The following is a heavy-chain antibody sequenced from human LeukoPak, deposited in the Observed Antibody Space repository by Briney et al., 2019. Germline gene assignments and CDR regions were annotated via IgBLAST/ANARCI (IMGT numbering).Heavy chain of an antibody. D-gene: IGHD3-10*01. V-gene: IGHV4-59*08. CDR2: IYYSGST. Sequence: PFETLSLTCTVSGGSISSYYWSWIRQPPGKGLEWIGYIYYSGSTNYNPSLKSRVTISVDTSKNQFSLKLSSVTAADTAVYYCAGIDYGSGLAFDIWGQGTMVTVSS. J-gene: IGHJ3*02. CDR3: AGIDYGSGLAFDI. CDR1: GGSISSYY.